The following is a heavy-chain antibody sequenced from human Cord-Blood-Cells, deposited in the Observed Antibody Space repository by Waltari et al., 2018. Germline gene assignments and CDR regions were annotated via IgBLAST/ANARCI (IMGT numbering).Heavy chain of an antibody. Sequence: EVQLVESGGGLVKPGGSLRLSCAASGFTFSSYSMNWVRQAPGKGLEWVSSISSCSSYIYYADSVKGRFTISRDNAKNSLYLQMNSLRAEDTAVYYCARDRKAGDWYFDLWGRGTLVTVSS. CDR2: ISSCSSYI. V-gene: IGHV3-21*01. CDR3: ARDRKAGDWYFDL. CDR1: GFTFSSYS. J-gene: IGHJ2*01. D-gene: IGHD6-13*01.